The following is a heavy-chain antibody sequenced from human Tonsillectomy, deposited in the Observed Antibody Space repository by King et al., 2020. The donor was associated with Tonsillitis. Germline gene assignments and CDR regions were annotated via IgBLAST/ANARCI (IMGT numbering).Heavy chain of an antibody. CDR3: AKARNYYDSSGYAATPKYYYGMDV. D-gene: IGHD3-22*01. J-gene: IGHJ6*02. Sequence: VQLVESGGGLVQPGGSLRLSCAASGFTFSSYAMSWVRQAPGKGLEWVSAISGSGGSTYYADSVKGRFTISRDNSKNTLYLQMNSLRAEDTAVYYCAKARNYYDSSGYAATPKYYYGMDVWGQGTTVTVSS. V-gene: IGHV3-23*04. CDR1: GFTFSSYA. CDR2: ISGSGGST.